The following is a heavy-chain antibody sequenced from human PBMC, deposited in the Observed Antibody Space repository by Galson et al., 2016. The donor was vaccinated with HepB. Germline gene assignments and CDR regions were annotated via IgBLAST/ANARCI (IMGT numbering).Heavy chain of an antibody. CDR2: ISSGSSYI. Sequence: SLRLSCAASGFTFSSYSMNWVRQAPGKGLDWVSSISSGSSYIYYADSVKGRFTISRDNAKNSLYLQMNSLRAEDTAVYYCARDLRGQGGVWGQGTMVTVSS. CDR3: ARDLRGQGGV. CDR1: GFTFSSYS. V-gene: IGHV3-21*01. D-gene: IGHD3-10*01. J-gene: IGHJ3*01.